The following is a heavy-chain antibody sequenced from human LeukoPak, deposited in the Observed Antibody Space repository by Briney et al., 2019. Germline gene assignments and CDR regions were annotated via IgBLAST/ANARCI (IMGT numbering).Heavy chain of an antibody. D-gene: IGHD4-17*01. J-gene: IGHJ4*02. CDR3: ARGTVTTLFDY. Sequence: SETLSLTCFVTGGSISYYYWSWIRQPAGTGLEWIGRLYTSGSTDYNPSLKSRVTMSVGTSKNQFSLKLRSVTAADTAVYYCARGTVTTLFDYWGQGTLVTVSS. CDR1: GGSISYYY. CDR2: LYTSGST. V-gene: IGHV4-4*07.